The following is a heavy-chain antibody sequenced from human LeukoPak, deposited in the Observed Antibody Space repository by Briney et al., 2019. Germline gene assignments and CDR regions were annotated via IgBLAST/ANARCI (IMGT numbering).Heavy chain of an antibody. CDR2: ISGSGGST. J-gene: IGHJ4*02. V-gene: IGHV3-23*01. D-gene: IGHD3-22*01. Sequence: GVSLRLSCAASGFTFSSYAMSWVRQAPGKGLEWVSAISGSGGSTYYADSVKGRFTISRDNSKNTLYLQMNSLRAEDTAVYYCAKDTTPYYYDSSGYFDYWGQGTLVTVSS. CDR1: GFTFSSYA. CDR3: AKDTTPYYYDSSGYFDY.